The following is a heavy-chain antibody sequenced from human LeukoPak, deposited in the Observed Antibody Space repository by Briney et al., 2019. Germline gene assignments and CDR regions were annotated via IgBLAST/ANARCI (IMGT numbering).Heavy chain of an antibody. J-gene: IGHJ3*02. D-gene: IGHD1-7*01. Sequence: PGGSLRLSCAASGFTFSSYSMNCVRQAPGKGLECVSSISSSSSYIYYADSVNGRFTISRDNAKNSLYLQMNSLRAEDTAVYYCARDRYNWNYPPSDAFDIWGQGTMVTVSS. CDR1: GFTFSSYS. CDR2: ISSSSSYI. V-gene: IGHV3-21*01. CDR3: ARDRYNWNYPPSDAFDI.